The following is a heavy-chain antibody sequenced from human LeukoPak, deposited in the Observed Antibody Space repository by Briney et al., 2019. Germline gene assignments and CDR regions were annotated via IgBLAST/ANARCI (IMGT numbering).Heavy chain of an antibody. CDR3: VKEATGHFDS. V-gene: IGHV3-21*01. CDR1: GFPLSSYT. Sequence: GGSLRLSCAASGFPLSSYTINWVRQAPGKGLEWVSSISSSSHYIYFADSVKGRFTISRDNAKNSLFLQMNSLRAEDTAVYYCVKEATGHFDSWGQGTLVPVSS. D-gene: IGHD1-26*01. J-gene: IGHJ4*02. CDR2: ISSSSHYI.